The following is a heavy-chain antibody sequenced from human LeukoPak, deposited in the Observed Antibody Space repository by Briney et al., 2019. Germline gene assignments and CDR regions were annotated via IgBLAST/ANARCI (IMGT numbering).Heavy chain of an antibody. CDR2: INHSGST. D-gene: IGHD6-19*01. Sequence: PSETLSLTCAVYGGSFSGYYWSWIRQPPGKGLEWIGEINHSGSTNYNPSLKSRVTISVDTSKNQFSLKLSSVTAADTAVYYCARIRGYSSGWTNYYYYGMDVWGQGTTVTVSS. CDR1: GGSFSGYY. J-gene: IGHJ6*02. CDR3: ARIRGYSSGWTNYYYYGMDV. V-gene: IGHV4-34*01.